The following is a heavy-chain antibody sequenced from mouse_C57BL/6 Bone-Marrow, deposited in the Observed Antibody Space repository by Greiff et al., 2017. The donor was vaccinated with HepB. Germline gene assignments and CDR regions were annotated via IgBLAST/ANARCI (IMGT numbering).Heavy chain of an antibody. Sequence: VMLVESGPGLVAPSQSLSITCTVSGFSLTSYGVDWVRQSPGKGLEWLGVIWGVGSTNYNSALKSRLSISKDNSKSQVFLKMNSLQTDDTAMYYCASRDSSGYVLFAYWGQGTLVTVSA. V-gene: IGHV2-6*01. CDR2: IWGVGST. CDR3: ASRDSSGYVLFAY. D-gene: IGHD3-2*02. CDR1: GFSLTSYG. J-gene: IGHJ3*01.